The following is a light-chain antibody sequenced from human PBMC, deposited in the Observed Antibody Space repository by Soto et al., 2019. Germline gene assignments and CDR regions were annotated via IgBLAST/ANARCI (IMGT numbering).Light chain of an antibody. CDR1: QGFSTW. V-gene: IGKV1-12*01. CDR2: SAS. Sequence: DIQMTQSPSSVSASVGDRVTITCRASQGFSTWLAWYRRKPGRAPELLIYSASSLHSGVPSRFSGSGSGTDFTLTISSLQPEDFATYYCHQANSFPRTFGGGTEVEIK. CDR3: HQANSFPRT. J-gene: IGKJ4*01.